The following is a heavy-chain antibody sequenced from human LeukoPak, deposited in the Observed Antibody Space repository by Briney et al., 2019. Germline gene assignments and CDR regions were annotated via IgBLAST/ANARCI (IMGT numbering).Heavy chain of an antibody. CDR3: AKDSLALLLWFGELTTNYGMDV. CDR2: ISWNSGSI. V-gene: IGHV3-9*01. J-gene: IGHJ6*02. CDR1: GFTFSSYW. D-gene: IGHD3-10*01. Sequence: GGSLRLSCVASGFTFSSYWMHWVRQAPGEGLEWVSGISWNSGSIGYADSVKGRFTISRGNAKNSLYLQMNSLRAEDTALYYCAKDSLALLLWFGELTTNYGMDVWGQGTTVAVSS.